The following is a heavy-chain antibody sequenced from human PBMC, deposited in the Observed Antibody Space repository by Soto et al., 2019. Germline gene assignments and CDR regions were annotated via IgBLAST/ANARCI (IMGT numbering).Heavy chain of an antibody. CDR3: ARDRITMVRGENYGMDV. CDR1: GFTFSSYG. D-gene: IGHD3-10*01. V-gene: IGHV3-33*01. J-gene: IGHJ6*02. CDR2: IWYDGSNK. Sequence: GGSLRLSCAASGFTFSSYGMHWVRQAPGKGLEWVAVIWYDGSNKYYADSVKGRFTISRDNSKNTLYLQMNSLRAEDTAVYYCARDRITMVRGENYGMDVWGQGTTVTVSS.